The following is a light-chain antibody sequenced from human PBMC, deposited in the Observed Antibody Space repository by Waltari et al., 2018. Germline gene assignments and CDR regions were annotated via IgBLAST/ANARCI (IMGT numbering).Light chain of an antibody. CDR1: SSNIGAAYD. Sequence: QSVLTQPPSLSGAPGQRVTISCTGSSSNIGAAYDVQWYQQLPGTAPKLLIYGNSNRPSGVPDRFSGSKSGTSASLAITGLQAEDEADYYCQSYDSSLSAVIFGGGTKLTVL. CDR2: GNS. CDR3: QSYDSSLSAVI. J-gene: IGLJ2*01. V-gene: IGLV1-40*01.